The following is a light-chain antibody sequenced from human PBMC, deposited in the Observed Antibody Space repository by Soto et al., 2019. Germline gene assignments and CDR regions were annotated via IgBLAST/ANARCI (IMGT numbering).Light chain of an antibody. CDR1: QSITTY. V-gene: IGKV1-39*01. CDR2: AAS. Sequence: DIQMTQSPSSLSASVGDRVTITCRASQSITTYLSWYRQKPGKAPKLLIYAASSLQSGVPSRFSGSGSETEFTLSISSLPPEDFATYFCQQIYSAPLTFGGGTKVEIK. J-gene: IGKJ4*01. CDR3: QQIYSAPLT.